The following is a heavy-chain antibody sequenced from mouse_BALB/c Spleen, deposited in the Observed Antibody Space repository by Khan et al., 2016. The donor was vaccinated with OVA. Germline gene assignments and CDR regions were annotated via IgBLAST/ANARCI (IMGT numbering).Heavy chain of an antibody. D-gene: IGHD2-1*01. V-gene: IGHV1-18*01. CDR2: INPSNGYT. J-gene: IGHJ2*01. CDR3: TRSRDGTFGY. CDR1: GYTFTDYN. Sequence: VRLQQPGPELVKPGASVKIPCKASGYTFTDYNMDWVKQSHGKSLEWIGDINPSNGYTIYNQKFKGKATLTVDESSNTAYMELRRLHSEDTAVYYCTRSRDGTFGYWSQGTTLTVAS.